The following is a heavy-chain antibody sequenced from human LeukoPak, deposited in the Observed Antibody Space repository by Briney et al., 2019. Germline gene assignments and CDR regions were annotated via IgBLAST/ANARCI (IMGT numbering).Heavy chain of an antibody. CDR1: GFTFSSYS. V-gene: IGHV3-21*01. Sequence: GGSQRLSCAASGFTFSSYSMNWVRQAPGKGLEWVSSISSSSNYIYYAGSVKGRFTISRDNAKNSLSLQMNSLRAEDTAVYYCARETYCTSTSCPIGDHFDYWGQGTLVTVSS. CDR2: ISSSSNYI. CDR3: ARETYCTSTSCPIGDHFDY. J-gene: IGHJ4*02. D-gene: IGHD2-2*01.